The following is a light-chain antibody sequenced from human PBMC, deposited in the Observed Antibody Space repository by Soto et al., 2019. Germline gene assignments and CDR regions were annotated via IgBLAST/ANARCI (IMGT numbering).Light chain of an antibody. J-gene: IGKJ1*01. CDR2: KAS. Sequence: DIQMTQSPSTLSASVGDRVTITCRASQSISSWVAWYQQKPGKAPKLLIYKASSLESGVPSRFSGSGSGTEFSLTISSLQPDDFATYYCQQYNSYSRTFGQGTKV. CDR1: QSISSW. V-gene: IGKV1-5*03. CDR3: QQYNSYSRT.